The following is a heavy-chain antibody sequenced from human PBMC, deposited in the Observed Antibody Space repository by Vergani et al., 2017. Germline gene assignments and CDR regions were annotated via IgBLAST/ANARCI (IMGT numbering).Heavy chain of an antibody. CDR2: IDEYGNRA. CDR3: AKAGSVTSGSLQYNFYMDV. D-gene: IGHD3-10*01. CDR1: GFSFNTYW. V-gene: IGHV3-74*03. J-gene: IGHJ6*03. Sequence: EVQLVESGGGSVQSGGSLRLSCVASGFSFNTYWMHWVRQVPGKGLMWVARIDEYGNRATYGDFETGRFTISRDNAKNTVFLQMNNLRADDAGVYYCAKAGSVTSGSLQYNFYMDVWGKGTTVT.